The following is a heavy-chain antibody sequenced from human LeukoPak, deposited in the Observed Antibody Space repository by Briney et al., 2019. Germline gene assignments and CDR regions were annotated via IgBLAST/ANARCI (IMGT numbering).Heavy chain of an antibody. CDR1: GFTFSSYW. CDR3: AKGVEYSSSSGFDY. Sequence: GGSLRLSCTASGFTFSSYWMDWVRQAPGKGLEWVANIKQDGSEKYYVDSVKGRFTISRDNAKNSLYLQMNSLRAEDTAVYYCAKGVEYSSSSGFDYWGQGTLVTVSS. J-gene: IGHJ4*02. V-gene: IGHV3-7*03. CDR2: IKQDGSEK. D-gene: IGHD6-6*01.